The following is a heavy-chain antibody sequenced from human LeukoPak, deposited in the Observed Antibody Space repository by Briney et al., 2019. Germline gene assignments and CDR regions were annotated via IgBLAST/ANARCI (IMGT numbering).Heavy chain of an antibody. J-gene: IGHJ4*02. D-gene: IGHD1-26*01. CDR1: GGSISSGDYY. CDR3: ARAGWELLDFDY. CDR2: IYYSGST. V-gene: IGHV4-30-4*08. Sequence: SETLSLTCTVSGGSISSGDYYWSWIRQPPGKGLEWIGYIYYSGSTYYNPSLKSRFTISVDTSKNQFSLKLSSVTAADTAVYYCARAGWELLDFDYWGQGTLVTVSS.